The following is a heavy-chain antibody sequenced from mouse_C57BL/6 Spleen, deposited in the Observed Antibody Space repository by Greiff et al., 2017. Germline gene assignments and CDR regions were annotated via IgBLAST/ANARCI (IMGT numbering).Heavy chain of an antibody. CDR2: INPNYGTT. D-gene: IGHD1-1*01. Sequence: QLQQSGPELVKPGASVKISCKASGYSFTDYNLNWVKQSNGKSLEWIGVINPNYGTTSYNQQFKGKATLTVDQSSSTAYMQLNSRTSEDSAVYYCARSRIYYDGSGPHYDAMDYWGQGTSVTVSS. J-gene: IGHJ4*01. CDR1: GYSFTDYN. V-gene: IGHV1-39*01. CDR3: ARSRIYYDGSGPHYDAMDY.